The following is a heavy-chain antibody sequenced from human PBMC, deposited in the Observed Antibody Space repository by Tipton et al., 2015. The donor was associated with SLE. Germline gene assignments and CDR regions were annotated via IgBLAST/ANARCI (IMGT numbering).Heavy chain of an antibody. J-gene: IGHJ5*02. CDR1: GYSIRRGFY. V-gene: IGHV4-38-2*01. CDR3: ARLHGYSYGLNWFDP. CDR2: IYPTANT. D-gene: IGHD5-18*01. Sequence: GLVKPSETLSLTCDVSGYSIRRGFYWGWIRQPPGKGLEWIGNIYPTANTYYNSFLKSRVTMSVDTSKNQFSLRLTSVIAADTAVYYCARLHGYSYGLNWFDPWGQGTLISVSS.